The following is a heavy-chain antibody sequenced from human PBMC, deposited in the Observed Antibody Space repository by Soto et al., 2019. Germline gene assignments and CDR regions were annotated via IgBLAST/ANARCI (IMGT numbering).Heavy chain of an antibody. Sequence: GESLKISCKASGYRFNSNWIAWVRQMPGKGLELMGIIYPADSDTRYSPSFQGQVTISADKSSSTTFLQWSSLKASDTAIYYCARTSAAGKYYYGMDVWGQGTTVTVSS. CDR1: GYRFNSNW. D-gene: IGHD6-13*01. J-gene: IGHJ6*02. CDR2: IYPADSDT. V-gene: IGHV5-51*01. CDR3: ARTSAAGKYYYGMDV.